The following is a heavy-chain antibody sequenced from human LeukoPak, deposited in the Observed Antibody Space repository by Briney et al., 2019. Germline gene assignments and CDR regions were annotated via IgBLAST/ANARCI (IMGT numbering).Heavy chain of an antibody. D-gene: IGHD5-12*01. CDR3: ASGLYSGF. Sequence: ASVTVSYKASGYTFGAYYMHWVRQAPGQGLEWMGWINPNSGGTNYVQKFQGRVTMTRDTSISTAYMELSRLRSDDTAVYYCASGLYSGFWGQGTLVTVSS. CDR1: GYTFGAYY. J-gene: IGHJ4*02. CDR2: INPNSGGT. V-gene: IGHV1-2*02.